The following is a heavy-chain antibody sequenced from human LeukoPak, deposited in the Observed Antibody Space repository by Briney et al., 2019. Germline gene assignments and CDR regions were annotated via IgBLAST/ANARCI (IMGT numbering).Heavy chain of an antibody. J-gene: IGHJ6*03. CDR1: GFTFSSYG. D-gene: IGHD4-11*01. CDR3: AKAGNYPRYYYYYYMDV. Sequence: GGSLRLSCAASGFTFSSYGMHWVRQAPGKGLEWVAFIRYDGSNKYYADSVKGRFTISRDNSKNTLYLQMNSLRAEDTAVYYCAKAGNYPRYYYYYYMDVWGKGTTVTVSS. V-gene: IGHV3-30*02. CDR2: IRYDGSNK.